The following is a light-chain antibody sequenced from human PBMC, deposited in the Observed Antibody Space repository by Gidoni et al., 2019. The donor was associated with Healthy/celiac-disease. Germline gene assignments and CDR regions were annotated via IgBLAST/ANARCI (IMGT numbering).Light chain of an antibody. V-gene: IGKV1-33*01. CDR3: QQYDNLLT. CDR1: QDISNY. CDR2: DAS. J-gene: IGKJ5*01. Sequence: DIQMTQSPSSLSASVGDRVTITCQASQDISNYLNWYQQKPGKEPKLMIYDASNLQTGVPSRFSGSGSGTDFTFTISSLQPEDIATYYCQQYDNLLTFGQGTRLEIK.